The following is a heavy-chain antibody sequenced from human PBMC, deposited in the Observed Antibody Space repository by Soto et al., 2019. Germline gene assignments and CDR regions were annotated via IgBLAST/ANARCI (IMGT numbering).Heavy chain of an antibody. Sequence: SVKVSGKASGGTFSGYTISWVRQAPGQGLEWMGRIIPILGIANYAQKFQGRVTITADKSTSTAYMELSSLRSEDTAVYYCATSDCSSTSCSDYYYMDVWGKGTTVTVSS. J-gene: IGHJ6*03. CDR2: IIPILGIA. CDR1: GGTFSGYT. D-gene: IGHD2-2*01. CDR3: ATSDCSSTSCSDYYYMDV. V-gene: IGHV1-69*02.